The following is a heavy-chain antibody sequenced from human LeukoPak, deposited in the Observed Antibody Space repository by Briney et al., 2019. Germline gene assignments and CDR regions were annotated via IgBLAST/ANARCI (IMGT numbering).Heavy chain of an antibody. Sequence: SETLSLTCAVSGYSISSGYYWGWIRQPPGKGLEWIGSIYHSGSTYYNPSLKSRVTISVDTSKNQFSLKLSSVTAADTAVYYCARDTHYYGSGGFDYWGQGTLVTVSS. CDR2: IYHSGST. V-gene: IGHV4-38-2*01. D-gene: IGHD3-10*01. CDR3: ARDTHYYGSGGFDY. J-gene: IGHJ4*02. CDR1: GYSISSGYY.